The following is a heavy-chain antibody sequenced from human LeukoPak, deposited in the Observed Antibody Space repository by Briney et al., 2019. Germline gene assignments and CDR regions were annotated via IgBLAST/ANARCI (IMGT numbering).Heavy chain of an antibody. J-gene: IGHJ3*02. CDR2: IYYSGST. V-gene: IGHV4-59*01. CDR3: ARARSGWYPDAFDI. D-gene: IGHD6-19*01. Sequence: PSETLSLTCTVSGGSISSYYWSWIRQPPGKGLEWIGYIYYSGSTNYNPSLKSRVTIPVDTSKNQFSLKLSSVTAADTAVYYCARARSGWYPDAFDIWGQGTMVTVSS. CDR1: GGSISSYY.